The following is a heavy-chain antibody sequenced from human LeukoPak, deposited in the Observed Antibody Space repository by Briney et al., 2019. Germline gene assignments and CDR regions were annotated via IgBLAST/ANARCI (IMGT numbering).Heavy chain of an antibody. V-gene: IGHV3-64*04. CDR3: AKRAGYCSGGSCYSS. CDR1: GFTFSSYA. D-gene: IGHD2-15*01. Sequence: GGSLRLSCSASGFTFSSYAMHWVRQAPGKGLEYVSAISSNGGSTYYADSVKGRFTISRDNSKNTLYLQMNSLRAEDTAVYYCAKRAGYCSGGSCYSSWGQGTLVTVSS. CDR2: ISSNGGST. J-gene: IGHJ4*02.